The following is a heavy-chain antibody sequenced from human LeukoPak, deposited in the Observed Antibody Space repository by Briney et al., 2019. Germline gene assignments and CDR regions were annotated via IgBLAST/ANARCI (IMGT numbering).Heavy chain of an antibody. D-gene: IGHD3-10*01. CDR2: IYSGGST. CDR1: GFTVSRNY. V-gene: IGHV3-53*01. J-gene: IGHJ3*02. Sequence: GGSLRLSCAASGFTVSRNYMSWVRQAPGKGLEWVSVIYSGGSTYYADSVKGRFTISRDNSKNTLYLQMNSLRAEDTAVYYCARAPPPEYYYGSAPKGAFDIWGQGTMVTVSS. CDR3: ARAPPPEYYYGSAPKGAFDI.